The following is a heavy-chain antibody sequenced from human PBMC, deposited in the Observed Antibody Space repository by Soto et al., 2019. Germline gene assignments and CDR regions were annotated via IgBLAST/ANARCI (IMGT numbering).Heavy chain of an antibody. CDR2: IYYSGNT. Sequence: QVQLQESGPGLVKPSQTLSLTCSVSGVSVSSDIYYWSWIRHHPGKGREWIGYIYYSGNTYYNPSLGGRVTISLDTSKNHFSLRLRSVTPADTAVYYCARYPVVVVPAANYGLDVWGQGTTVTVSS. V-gene: IGHV4-31*03. CDR1: GVSVSSDIYY. J-gene: IGHJ6*02. D-gene: IGHD2-2*01. CDR3: ARYPVVVVPAANYGLDV.